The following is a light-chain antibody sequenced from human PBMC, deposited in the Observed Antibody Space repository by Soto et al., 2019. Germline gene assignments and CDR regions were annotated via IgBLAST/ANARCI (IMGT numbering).Light chain of an antibody. Sequence: QSALTQPASVSGSPGQSITISCIGTRSDVGGYNYVSWYQQHPGKAPKVVIYEVTNRPSGVSNRFSGSKSGNTASLTISGLQAEDEADYYCLSYTTSATYVFGTGTQLTVL. V-gene: IGLV2-14*01. CDR1: RSDVGGYNY. J-gene: IGLJ1*01. CDR3: LSYTTSATYV. CDR2: EVT.